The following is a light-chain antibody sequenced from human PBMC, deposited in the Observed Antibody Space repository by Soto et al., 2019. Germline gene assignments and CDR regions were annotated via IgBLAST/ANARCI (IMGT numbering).Light chain of an antibody. J-gene: IGKJ4*01. Sequence: EIVMTQSPATLSVSPGERATLSCRASQSVSSDLVWYQQKPGQAPRLLIYGASTRATGIPVRFSGSGSGTEFTLTISSLQSEDFAVYYCQQYNNWPLTFGGGT. V-gene: IGKV3-15*01. CDR3: QQYNNWPLT. CDR1: QSVSSD. CDR2: GAS.